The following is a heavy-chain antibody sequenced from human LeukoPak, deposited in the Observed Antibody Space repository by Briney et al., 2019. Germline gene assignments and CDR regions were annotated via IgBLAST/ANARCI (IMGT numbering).Heavy chain of an antibody. J-gene: IGHJ4*02. CDR3: TRRTWNYDSSGYSDS. Sequence: GGSLKLSCAASGFTCSGSAMHWVRQASGKGREWGGRIRSKANSYATAYAASVKGRFTISRDDSKNTAYLQMNSLKTEDTAVYYCTRRTWNYDSSGYSDSWGQGTLVTVSS. CDR2: IRSKANSYAT. V-gene: IGHV3-73*01. CDR1: GFTCSGSA. D-gene: IGHD3-22*01.